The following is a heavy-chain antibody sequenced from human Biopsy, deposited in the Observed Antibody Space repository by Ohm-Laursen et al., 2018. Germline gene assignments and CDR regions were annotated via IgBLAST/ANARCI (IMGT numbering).Heavy chain of an antibody. CDR3: ARDYDTSGYYYVS. Sequence: SETLSLTCTVSGGSISNNNYYWGWIRQPPGKGLEWIGSIFYRGSTHYKPSLKSRINISADTSKNQLSLKRNYVTAADTAVYYCARDYDTSGYYYVSWGQGTLVTVSS. CDR2: IFYRGST. J-gene: IGHJ5*02. V-gene: IGHV4-39*01. D-gene: IGHD3-22*01. CDR1: GGSISNNNYY.